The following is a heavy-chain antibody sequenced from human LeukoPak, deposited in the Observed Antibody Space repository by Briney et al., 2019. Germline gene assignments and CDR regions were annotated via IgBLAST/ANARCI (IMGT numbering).Heavy chain of an antibody. D-gene: IGHD2-8*02. CDR3: ASYLYWWSALGY. CDR1: GFTFSDYW. Sequence: PGGSLRLSCAASGFTFSDYWMTWVRQAPGKGLEWVANIKPDGSEKYYVDSVRGRFTISRDNAKNSLYLQMNSLRVEDTAVYYCASYLYWWSALGYWGQGTLVTVSS. J-gene: IGHJ4*02. CDR2: IKPDGSEK. V-gene: IGHV3-7*01.